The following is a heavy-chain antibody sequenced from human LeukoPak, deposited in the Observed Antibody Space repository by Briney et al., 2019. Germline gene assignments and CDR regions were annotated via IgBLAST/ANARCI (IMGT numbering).Heavy chain of an antibody. V-gene: IGHV3-74*01. J-gene: IGHJ4*02. CDR3: ARDLGDGTPFDY. CDR1: GFTFSSFW. CDR2: ITSGGSST. Sequence: GGSLRLSCAASGFTFSSFWMHWVRQPPGKGLVWVSRITSGGSSTRSADSVKGRFTTSRDNAKHTLYLQLNSLRVEDTATYFCARDLGDGTPFDYWGQGTLVTVSS. D-gene: IGHD1-7*01.